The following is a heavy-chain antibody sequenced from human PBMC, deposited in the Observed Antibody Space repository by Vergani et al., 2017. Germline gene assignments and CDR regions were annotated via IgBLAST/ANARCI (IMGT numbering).Heavy chain of an antibody. V-gene: IGHV3-23*01. J-gene: IGHJ4*02. D-gene: IGHD2-2*01. CDR2: ISGSGDSR. CDR1: GFTFSSYA. Sequence: EVQLLESGGALVQPGGSLRLSCVASGFTFSSYAITWVRQAPGKGLEWVSAISGSGDSRYYADSVQGRFTISRDNSKNTLYLQMNSLRAEDTAVYYCARDQDIYCSSTSCLTFDYWGQGTLVTVSS. CDR3: ARDQDIYCSSTSCLTFDY.